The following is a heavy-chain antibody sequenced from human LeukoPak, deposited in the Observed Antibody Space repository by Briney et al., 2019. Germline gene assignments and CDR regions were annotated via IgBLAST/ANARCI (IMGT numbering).Heavy chain of an antibody. V-gene: IGHV4-39*01. D-gene: IGHD3-10*01. J-gene: IGHJ5*02. CDR2: IYFSGTT. CDR1: GGSISESIYY. CDR3: ARQNGDTMVRGVYADWFDP. Sequence: SSETPSLTCSVSGGSISESIYYWAWIRQPPGKGLEWIGTIYFSGTTYYNPSLQSRVTISVDTSKNQFSLNLDSVTSADTANYYCARQNGDTMVRGVYADWFDPWGQGTLVTVSS.